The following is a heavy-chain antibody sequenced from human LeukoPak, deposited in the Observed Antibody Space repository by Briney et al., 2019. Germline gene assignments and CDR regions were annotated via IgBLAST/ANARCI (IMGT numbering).Heavy chain of an antibody. D-gene: IGHD6-19*01. CDR3: AYIYSSGWWPPLDY. CDR2: ISGSGGST. J-gene: IGHJ4*02. Sequence: GGSLRLSCAASGFTFSSYAMSWVRQAPGKGLEWVSAISGSGGSTYYADSVKGRFTISRDNSKNTLYLQMNSLRAEGTAVYYCAYIYSSGWWPPLDYWGQGTLVTVSS. CDR1: GFTFSSYA. V-gene: IGHV3-23*01.